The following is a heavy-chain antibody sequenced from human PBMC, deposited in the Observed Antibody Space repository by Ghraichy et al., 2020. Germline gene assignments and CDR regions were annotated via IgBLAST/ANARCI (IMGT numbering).Heavy chain of an antibody. Sequence: GVSLNISCAASGFTFSSYAMSWVRQAPGKGLEWVSAISDSGNSTYYADSVKGRFTISRDNSKNTLYLQMNSLRADDTALYYCAKRDHHHWGQGTLVTVSS. V-gene: IGHV3-23*01. CDR3: AKRDHHH. J-gene: IGHJ1*01. CDR1: GFTFSSYA. CDR2: ISDSGNST.